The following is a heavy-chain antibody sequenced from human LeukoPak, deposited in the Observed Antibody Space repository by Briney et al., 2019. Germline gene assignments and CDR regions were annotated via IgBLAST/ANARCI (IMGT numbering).Heavy chain of an antibody. Sequence: GGSLRLSCAASGFTFISYWMSWVRQAPGKGLEWVANIKQDGSEKYYVDSVKGRFTISRDNAKNSLYLQMNSLRAEDTAVYYCARELRYAVDYWGQGTLVTVSS. J-gene: IGHJ4*02. CDR2: IKQDGSEK. CDR3: ARELRYAVDY. D-gene: IGHD3-16*01. V-gene: IGHV3-7*01. CDR1: GFTFISYW.